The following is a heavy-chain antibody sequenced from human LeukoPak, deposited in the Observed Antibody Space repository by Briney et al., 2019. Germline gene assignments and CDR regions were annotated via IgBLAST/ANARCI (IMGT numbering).Heavy chain of an antibody. D-gene: IGHD3-10*01. CDR2: ISSSGSTI. CDR1: GFTFSSYE. CDR3: ARGGGYYGSGTSGY. V-gene: IGHV3-48*03. Sequence: PGGSLRLSCAASGFTFSSYEMNWVRQAPGKGLEWVSYISSSGSTIYYADSVKGRFTISRDNVKNSLYLQMSSLRVEDTAVYYCARGGGYYGSGTSGYWGEGTLVIVSS. J-gene: IGHJ4*02.